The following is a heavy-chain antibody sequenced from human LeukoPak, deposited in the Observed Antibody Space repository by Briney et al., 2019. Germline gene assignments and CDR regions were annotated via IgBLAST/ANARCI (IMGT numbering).Heavy chain of an antibody. CDR2: INPNSGGT. Sequence: ASVKVSCKASGSTFAGYYMHWVRQAPGQGLEWMGWINPNSGGTNYAQKFQGRVTMTRDTSISTAYMELSRLRSDDTAVYYCARAQGLRYFDWLLFGYWGQGTLVTVSS. V-gene: IGHV1-2*02. D-gene: IGHD3-9*01. CDR3: ARAQGLRYFDWLLFGY. J-gene: IGHJ4*02. CDR1: GSTFAGYY.